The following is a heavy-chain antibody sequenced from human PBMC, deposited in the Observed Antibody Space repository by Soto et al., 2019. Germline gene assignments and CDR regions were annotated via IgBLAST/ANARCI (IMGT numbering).Heavy chain of an antibody. J-gene: IGHJ4*02. CDR1: GFTFSNAW. CDR2: IKSKTDGGTT. Sequence: PEGSLRLSCAASGFTFSNAWMSWVRQAPGKGLEWVGRIKSKTDGGTTDYAAPVKGRFTISRDDSKNTLYLQMNSLKTEDTAVYYCTTPLSIMITFGGVIAPEIDYWGQGTLVTVSS. CDR3: TTPLSIMITFGGVIAPEIDY. D-gene: IGHD3-16*02. V-gene: IGHV3-15*01.